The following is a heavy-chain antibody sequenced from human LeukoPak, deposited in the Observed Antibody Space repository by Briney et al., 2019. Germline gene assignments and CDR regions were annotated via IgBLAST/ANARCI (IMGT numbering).Heavy chain of an antibody. CDR1: GFTFSSYA. CDR2: ISTSGESA. CDR3: AKDLSSGWYPYYFDF. Sequence: GGSLRLSCPVSGFTFSSYAMSWVRQAPGRGLEWVSVISTSGESAYYADSVKGRFTISRDNSKNTLYLQMNSLRAEDTAVYYCAKDLSSGWYPYYFDFWGRGTLVTVSS. D-gene: IGHD6-19*01. J-gene: IGHJ4*02. V-gene: IGHV3-23*01.